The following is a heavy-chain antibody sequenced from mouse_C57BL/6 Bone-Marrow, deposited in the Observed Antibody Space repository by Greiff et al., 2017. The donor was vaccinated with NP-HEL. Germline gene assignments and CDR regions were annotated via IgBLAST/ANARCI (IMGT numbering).Heavy chain of an antibody. J-gene: IGHJ3*01. D-gene: IGHD3-1*01. V-gene: IGHV1-64*01. Sequence: VQLQQPGAELVKPGASVKLSCKASGYTFTSYWMHWVKQRPGQDLEWIGMIHPNSGSTNYNEKFKSKATLTVDKSSSTAYMQLSSLTSEDSAVYYCARGRALAWFAYWGQGTLVTVSA. CDR1: GYTFTSYW. CDR2: IHPNSGST. CDR3: ARGRALAWFAY.